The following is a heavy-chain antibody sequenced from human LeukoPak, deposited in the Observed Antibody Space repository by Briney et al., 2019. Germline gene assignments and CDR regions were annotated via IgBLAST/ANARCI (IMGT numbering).Heavy chain of an antibody. V-gene: IGHV4-39*01. J-gene: IGHJ4*02. CDR3: ARGSVAYFDY. CDR1: GGSISTTDFY. D-gene: IGHD6-19*01. CDR2: IYYSGAT. Sequence: SETLSLTCTVSGGSISTTDFYWGWIRQPPGKGLEWIGTIYYSGATYYTPSLKSRVTMSVDTSKNQFSLNLSSVTAADTAVYYCARGSVAYFDYWGQGTLVTVSS.